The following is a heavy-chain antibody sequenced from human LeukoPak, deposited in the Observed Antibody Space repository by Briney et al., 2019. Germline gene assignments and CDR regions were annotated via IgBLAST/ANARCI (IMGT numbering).Heavy chain of an antibody. Sequence: PGGSLRLSCAASGFTFSSYAMHWVRQAPGKGLEYVSAISSNGGSTYYANSVKGRFTISRDNSKNTLYLQMGSLRAEDMAVYYCASSEPTPDYYDSSGYYPLDYWGQGTLVTVSS. CDR2: ISSNGGST. J-gene: IGHJ4*02. V-gene: IGHV3-64*01. CDR1: GFTFSSYA. CDR3: ASSEPTPDYYDSSGYYPLDY. D-gene: IGHD3-22*01.